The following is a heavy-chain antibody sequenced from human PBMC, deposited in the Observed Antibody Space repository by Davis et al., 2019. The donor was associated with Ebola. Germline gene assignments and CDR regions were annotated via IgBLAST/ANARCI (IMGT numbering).Heavy chain of an antibody. Sequence: SETLSLTCTASGGSIISSSSYWGWIRQPPRKGLEWIGSIYYSGITYYNPSLKSRVTISVDTSKNQFSLKLSSVTAADTAVYYCARVVAAHGLDYWGQGTLVTVSS. J-gene: IGHJ4*02. CDR1: GGSIISSSSY. CDR3: ARVVAAHGLDY. D-gene: IGHD6-6*01. CDR2: IYYSGIT. V-gene: IGHV4-39*07.